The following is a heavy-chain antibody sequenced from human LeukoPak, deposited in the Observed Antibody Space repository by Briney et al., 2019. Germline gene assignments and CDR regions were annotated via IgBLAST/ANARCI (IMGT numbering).Heavy chain of an antibody. CDR3: AKRPRSLLTFDY. CDR1: GFTFSNYA. V-gene: IGHV3-23*01. Sequence: RGSLSLFCAASGFTFSNYAMTWVRQAPGKGLEWVSTISDSGGRTNYADSVQGRFTISRDNSKNTLYLQMNSLRAEDTAVYYCAKRPRSLLTFDYWGQGTLVTVSS. CDR2: ISDSGGRT. D-gene: IGHD2-21*01. J-gene: IGHJ4*02.